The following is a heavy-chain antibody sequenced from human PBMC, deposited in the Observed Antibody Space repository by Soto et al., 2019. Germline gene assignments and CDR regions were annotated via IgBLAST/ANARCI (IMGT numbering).Heavy chain of an antibody. CDR3: ARRGYSYGLDAFDI. CDR1: GGTFSSYA. Sequence: QVQLVQSGAAVKKPGSSVKVSCKASGGTFSSYAISWVRQAPGQGLEWMGGIIPIFGTANYAQKFQGRVTITADESTSTAYMELSSLRAEDTAVYYCARRGYSYGLDAFDIWGQGTMVTVSS. D-gene: IGHD5-18*01. J-gene: IGHJ3*02. CDR2: IIPIFGTA. V-gene: IGHV1-69*12.